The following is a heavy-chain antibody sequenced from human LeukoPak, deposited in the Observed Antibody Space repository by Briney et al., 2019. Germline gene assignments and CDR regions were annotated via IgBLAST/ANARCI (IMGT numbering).Heavy chain of an antibody. CDR2: ISGSGGST. CDR3: AKSGERITMVRGVIAYFDY. D-gene: IGHD3-10*01. V-gene: IGHV3-23*01. J-gene: IGHJ4*02. Sequence: PGGSLRLSCAASGFTFSSYAMSWVRQAPGKGLEWVSAISGSGGSTYYADSVKGRFTISRDNSKNTLYLQMNSLRAEDTAVYYCAKSGERITMVRGVIAYFDYRGQGTLVTVSS. CDR1: GFTFSSYA.